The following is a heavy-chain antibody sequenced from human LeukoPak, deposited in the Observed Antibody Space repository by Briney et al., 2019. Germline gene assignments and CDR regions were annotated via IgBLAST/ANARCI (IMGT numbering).Heavy chain of an antibody. J-gene: IGHJ4*02. CDR2: LYHSGTS. CDR3: GGITYGGTALTV. CDR1: VGSISSDDTY. D-gene: IGHD3-3*02. V-gene: IGHV4-31*03. Sequence: PSHPLSLTCTVSVGSISSDDTYWTPIRQHPGKGLEWIGCLYHSGTSYYNPSLKSRVIISVDTSKNQFSLKVTSVTAADTAVYYCGGITYGGTALTVWGQGTLVTVSS.